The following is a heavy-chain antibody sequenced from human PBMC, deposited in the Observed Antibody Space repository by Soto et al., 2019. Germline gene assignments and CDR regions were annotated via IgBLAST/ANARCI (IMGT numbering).Heavy chain of an antibody. J-gene: IGHJ4*02. CDR2: INHSGST. CDR3: ARGVANRNCSSTSCYVSNFDY. V-gene: IGHV4-34*01. Sequence: SETLSLTCAVYGGSFSGYYWSWIRQPPGKGLEWIGEINHSGSTNYNPSLKSRVTISVDTSKNQFSLKLSSVTAADTAVYYCARGVANRNCSSTSCYVSNFDYWGQGTLVTVSS. D-gene: IGHD2-2*01. CDR1: GGSFSGYY.